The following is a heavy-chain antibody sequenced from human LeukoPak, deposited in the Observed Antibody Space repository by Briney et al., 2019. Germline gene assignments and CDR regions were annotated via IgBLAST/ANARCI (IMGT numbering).Heavy chain of an antibody. CDR1: GFTFSSYA. Sequence: GGSLRLSCAASGFTFSSYAMSWVRQAPGKGLEWVSAISGSGGSTYYADSVKGRFTISRDDSKNTLYLQMNSLRAEDTAVYYCAKDDLLDGSGSFYYFDYWGQGTLVTVSS. J-gene: IGHJ4*02. D-gene: IGHD3-10*01. V-gene: IGHV3-23*01. CDR3: AKDDLLDGSGSFYYFDY. CDR2: ISGSGGST.